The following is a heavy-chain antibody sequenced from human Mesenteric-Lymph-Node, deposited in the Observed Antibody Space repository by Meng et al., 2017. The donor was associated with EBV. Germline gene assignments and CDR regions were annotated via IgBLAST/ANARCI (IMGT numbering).Heavy chain of an antibody. CDR3: ARGFGDNNNWFGP. CDR2: IYHTGST. CDR1: GGCVSSGGHS. Sequence: LQLQCSGSGLVKPSQTLSLTCAFSGGCVSSGGHSWSWIRQPPGKVLEWIGYIYHTGSTYYNPSLKSRVTISIDTSKNQFSLKLSSVTAADTAVYFCARGFGDNNNWFGPWGQGTLVTVSS. J-gene: IGHJ5*02. V-gene: IGHV4-30-2*01. D-gene: IGHD4-17*01.